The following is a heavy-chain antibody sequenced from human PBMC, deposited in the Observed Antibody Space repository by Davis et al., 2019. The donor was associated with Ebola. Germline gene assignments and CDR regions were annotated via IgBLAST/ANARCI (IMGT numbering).Heavy chain of an antibody. CDR1: GFTFSSYA. CDR3: AKDSWMATTPFDY. CDR2: ISGSGGST. J-gene: IGHJ4*02. D-gene: IGHD5-24*01. V-gene: IGHV3-23*01. Sequence: GESLKISCATSGFTFSSYAMNWVRQAPGKGLEWVSAISGSGGSTYYADSVKGRFTISRDNSKTTLYLQMNSLRAEDTAVYYCAKDSWMATTPFDYWGQGTLVTVSS.